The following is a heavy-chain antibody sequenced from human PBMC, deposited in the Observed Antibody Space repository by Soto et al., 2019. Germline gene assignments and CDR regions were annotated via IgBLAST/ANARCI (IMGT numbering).Heavy chain of an antibody. CDR2: ISSSGSTI. J-gene: IGHJ4*02. CDR1: GFTFSSYE. Sequence: GGSLRLSCAASGFTFSSYEVNWVRQAPGKGLEWVSYISSSGSTIYYADSVKGRFTISRDNAKNSLYLQMNSLRAEDTAVYYCARAYLHYDSSGPAFDYWGQGTLVTVSS. V-gene: IGHV3-48*03. D-gene: IGHD3-22*01. CDR3: ARAYLHYDSSGPAFDY.